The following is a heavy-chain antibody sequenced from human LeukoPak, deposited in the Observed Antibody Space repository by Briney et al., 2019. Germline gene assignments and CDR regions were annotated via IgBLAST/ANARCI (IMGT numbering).Heavy chain of an antibody. CDR2: ISSSGSTI. V-gene: IGHV3-48*03. CDR3: ARDLFFWSGYYWVHSAFDI. J-gene: IGHJ3*02. Sequence: GGSLRLSCAASGFTFSSYEMNWVRQAPGKGLEWVSYISSSGSTIYYADSVKGRFTISRDNAKNSLYLQMNSLRAEDTAVYYCARDLFFWSGYYWVHSAFDIWGQGTMVTVSS. CDR1: GFTFSSYE. D-gene: IGHD3-3*01.